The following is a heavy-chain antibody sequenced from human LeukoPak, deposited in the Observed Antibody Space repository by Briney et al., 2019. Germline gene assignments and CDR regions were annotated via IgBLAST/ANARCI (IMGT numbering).Heavy chain of an antibody. V-gene: IGHV4-34*01. Sequence: SETLSLTCAVYGGSFSGYYWSWIRQPPGKGLEWIGEINHSGSTNYNPSLKSRVTISVDTSKNQFSLKLSSVTAADTAVYYCARERITMIGGASYFDYWGQGTLVTVSS. CDR2: INHSGST. CDR1: GGSFSGYY. CDR3: ARERITMIGGASYFDY. J-gene: IGHJ4*02. D-gene: IGHD3-22*01.